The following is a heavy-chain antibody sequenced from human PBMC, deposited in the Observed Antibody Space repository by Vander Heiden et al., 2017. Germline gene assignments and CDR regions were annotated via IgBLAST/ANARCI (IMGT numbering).Heavy chain of an antibody. CDR2: IWYDESKT. V-gene: IGHV3-33*01. CDR3: ARGGSHTHTDGFSF. J-gene: IGHJ3*01. D-gene: IGHD1-26*01. CDR1: GFPFRSYG. Sequence: QLVESGGGVVQPGTSLSLSCAASGFPFRSYGMHWVRQAPGKGLEWVAVIWYDESKTYYEDSVKGRFTISRDNFKDTLYLEMNSLRAEDSAVYWCARGGSHTHTDGFSFWGQGTMVSVS.